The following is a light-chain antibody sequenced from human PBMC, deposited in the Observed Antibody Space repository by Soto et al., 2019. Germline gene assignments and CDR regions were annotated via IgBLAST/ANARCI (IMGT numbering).Light chain of an antibody. CDR2: GAS. Sequence: EIVMTQSPASLSVSPGERATLSCRASQSVSSNLAWYQQKLGQAPRVLIYGASTRAAGIPARFSGSGSGTEFILTISSLQSEDFAVYYCHEYNTWPWTFGQGTKVDIK. CDR1: QSVSSN. J-gene: IGKJ1*01. CDR3: HEYNTWPWT. V-gene: IGKV3-15*01.